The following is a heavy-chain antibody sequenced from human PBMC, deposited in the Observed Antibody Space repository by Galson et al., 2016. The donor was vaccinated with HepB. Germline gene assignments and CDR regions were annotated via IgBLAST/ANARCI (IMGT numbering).Heavy chain of an antibody. J-gene: IGHJ3*02. CDR2: INPYNGYT. D-gene: IGHD5-12*01. CDR1: GHTSTTYG. Sequence: SVKVSCKASGHTSTTYGISWVRQAPGQGLEWMGWINPYNGYTSYVQKLQGRVTMTTDTSTSTAYVELRSLRSDDTAIYYCGRVGYGGSYLSSSYPYQKKDDSIDIWGQGTTVTVSS. V-gene: IGHV1-18*01. CDR3: GRVGYGGSYLSSSYPYQKKDDSIDI.